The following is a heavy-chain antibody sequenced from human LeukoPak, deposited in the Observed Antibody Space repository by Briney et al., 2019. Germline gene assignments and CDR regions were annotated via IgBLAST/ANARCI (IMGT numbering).Heavy chain of an antibody. V-gene: IGHV3-33*06. J-gene: IGHJ4*02. CDR1: GFTFSSYG. CDR2: TWYDGSNK. CDR3: AKSLGFWSGYYTQPFDY. D-gene: IGHD3-3*01. Sequence: SLRLSCAASGFTFSSYGMHWVRQAPGKGLEWVAVTWYDGSNKYYADSVKGRFTISRDNSKNTLYLQMNSLRAEDTAVYYCAKSLGFWSGYYTQPFDYWGQGTLVTVSS.